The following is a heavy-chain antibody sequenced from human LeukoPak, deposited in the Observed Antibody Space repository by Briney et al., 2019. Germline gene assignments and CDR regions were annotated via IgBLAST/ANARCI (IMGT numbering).Heavy chain of an antibody. V-gene: IGHV4-34*01. CDR1: GGSFSGYY. CDR3: ARVNLDIVVVVAATVEGFVDY. Sequence: SETLSLTCAVYGGSFSGYYWSWIRQPPGKGLEWIGEINHSGSTNYNPSLKSRVTISVDTSKNQFSLKLTSVTAADTAVYYCARVNLDIVVVVAATVEGFVDYWGQGTLVTVSS. CDR2: INHSGST. J-gene: IGHJ4*02. D-gene: IGHD2-15*01.